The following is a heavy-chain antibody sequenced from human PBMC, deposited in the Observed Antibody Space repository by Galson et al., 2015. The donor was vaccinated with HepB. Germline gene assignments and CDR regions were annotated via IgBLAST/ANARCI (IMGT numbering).Heavy chain of an antibody. V-gene: IGHV3-48*04. CDR1: EFTFSSYS. J-gene: IGHJ6*02. D-gene: IGHD3-10*01. CDR3: ARDRGGSGSYLSYYYGMDV. Sequence: SLRLSCAASEFTFSSYSMNWVRQAPGKGLEWVSYITGSSDIIYYADSVKGRFTISRDNAKNSLYLQVDSLGAEDTAVYYCARDRGGSGSYLSYYYGMDVWRQGTTVSAAS. CDR2: ITGSSDII.